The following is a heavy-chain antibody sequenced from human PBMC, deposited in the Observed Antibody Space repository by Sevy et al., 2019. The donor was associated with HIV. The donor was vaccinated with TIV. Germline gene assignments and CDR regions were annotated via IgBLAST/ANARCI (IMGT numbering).Heavy chain of an antibody. CDR1: GFTFSSYG. J-gene: IGHJ4*02. Sequence: GGSLRLSCAASGFTFSSYGMHWVRQAPGKGLEWVAVISYDGSNKYYADSVKGRFTISRDNSKNTLYLQMNSLRGEDTAVYYCAKADGYSGYDSFFDYWGQGTLVTVSS. D-gene: IGHD5-12*01. V-gene: IGHV3-30*18. CDR2: ISYDGSNK. CDR3: AKADGYSGYDSFFDY.